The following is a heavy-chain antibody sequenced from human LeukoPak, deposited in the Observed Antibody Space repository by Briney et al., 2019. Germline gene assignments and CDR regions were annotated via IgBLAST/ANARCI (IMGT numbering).Heavy chain of an antibody. J-gene: IGHJ6*03. V-gene: IGHV3-7*04. CDR3: ARAWAYYYYYMDV. CDR1: GFTFSSYW. Sequence: GGSLRLSCAASGFTFSSYWMSWVRQAPGKGLEWVANIKQDGSEKYYVDSVKGRFTISRDNAKNSLYLQMNSLRAEDTAVYYCARAWAYYYYYMDVWGKGTTVTISS. CDR2: IKQDGSEK. D-gene: IGHD1-26*01.